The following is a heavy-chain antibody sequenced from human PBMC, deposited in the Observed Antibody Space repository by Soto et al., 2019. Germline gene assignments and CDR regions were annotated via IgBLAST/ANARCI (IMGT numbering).Heavy chain of an antibody. V-gene: IGHV1-3*01. Sequence: GASVEVSCKASGYTFTIYAMHWVRQAPGQRLEWMGWINAGNGNTKYSQKFQGRVTITRDTSASTAYMELSSLRSEDTAVYYRTYDSSGYPGLADSWGQGTLVTVSS. D-gene: IGHD3-22*01. CDR1: GYTFTIYA. CDR2: INAGNGNT. J-gene: IGHJ4*02. CDR3: TYDSSGYPGLADS.